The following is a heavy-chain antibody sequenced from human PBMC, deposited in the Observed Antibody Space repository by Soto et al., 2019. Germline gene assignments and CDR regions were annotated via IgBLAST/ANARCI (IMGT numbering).Heavy chain of an antibody. CDR2: IIPLLGTA. Sequence: QVQLVQSGAEVKKPGSSVKVSCKASGGTFSNYGISWVRQAPGQGLEWMGEIIPLLGTANYAQRFQGRVTITADESTSTAYMELISLRSEDTAVYHCASGNPATFGGITVFYYYGMDVWGQGTTVTVSS. CDR1: GGTFSNYG. J-gene: IGHJ6*02. D-gene: IGHD3-16*02. CDR3: ASGNPATFGGITVFYYYGMDV. V-gene: IGHV1-69*01.